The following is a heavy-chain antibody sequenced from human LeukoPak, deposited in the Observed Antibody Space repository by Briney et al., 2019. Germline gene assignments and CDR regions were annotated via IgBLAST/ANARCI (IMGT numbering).Heavy chain of an antibody. D-gene: IGHD6-13*01. J-gene: IGHJ4*02. CDR1: GFTFSSYA. CDR2: ISGSGGST. V-gene: IGHV3-23*01. Sequence: GGSLRLSCAASGFTFSSYAMSWVRQAPGKGLEWVSAISGSGGSTYYADSVKGRFTISRDNAKNSLYLQMNSLRAEDTAVYYCAREYSNFQAPIDYWGQGTLVTVSP. CDR3: AREYSNFQAPIDY.